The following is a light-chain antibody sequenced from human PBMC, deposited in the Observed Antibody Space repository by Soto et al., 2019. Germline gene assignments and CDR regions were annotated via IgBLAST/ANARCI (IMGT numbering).Light chain of an antibody. CDR1: SSDVGGYDY. J-gene: IGLJ2*01. CDR3: SSYAGSSNFVV. V-gene: IGLV2-8*01. CDR2: EVS. Sequence: QAVVTQPPSASGSPGQSVTISCSGTSSDVGGYDYVSWYQQHPGKAPKLMIYEVSKRPSGVPDRFFGSKSGNTASLTVSGLQAEDEADYYCSSYAGSSNFVVFGGGTKVTVL.